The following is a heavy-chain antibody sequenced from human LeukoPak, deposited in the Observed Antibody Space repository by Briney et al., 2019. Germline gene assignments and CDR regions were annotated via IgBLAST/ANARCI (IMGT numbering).Heavy chain of an antibody. D-gene: IGHD2-2*01. CDR1: GFTFSSYW. CDR3: ASSKSGPYYYYYMDV. J-gene: IGHJ6*03. V-gene: IGHV3-7*01. CDR2: IKQDGSEK. Sequence: GSLRLSCAASGFTFSSYWMSWVRQAPGKGLEWVANIKQDGSEKYYVDSVKGRFTISRDNAKNSLYLQMNSLRAEDTAVYYCASSKSGPYYYYYMDVWGKGTTVTVSS.